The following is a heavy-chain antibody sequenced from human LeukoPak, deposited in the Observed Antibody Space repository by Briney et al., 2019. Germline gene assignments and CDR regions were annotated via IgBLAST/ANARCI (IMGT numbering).Heavy chain of an antibody. Sequence: SETLSLTCAVYGGSFSGYYWSWIRQPPGKGLEWIGEINHSGSTNYNPSLKSRVTISVDTSKNQFSLKLSSVTAADTAVYYCARGYFDYWGQGTLVTVSS. CDR2: INHSGST. V-gene: IGHV4-34*01. CDR3: ARGYFDY. CDR1: GGSFSGYY. J-gene: IGHJ4*02.